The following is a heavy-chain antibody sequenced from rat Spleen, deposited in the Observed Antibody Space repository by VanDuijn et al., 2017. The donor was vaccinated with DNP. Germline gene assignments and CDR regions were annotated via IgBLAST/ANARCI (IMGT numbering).Heavy chain of an antibody. V-gene: IGHV3-3*01. J-gene: IGHJ2*01. CDR1: GYSITSSYR. Sequence: QLQESGPGLVKPSQSLSLTCSVTGYSITSSYRWNWIRKFPGDKLEWLGYINNAGSANYNPSLKSRISITRDTSRNQFFLQVNSVTTEDTATYYCARSYYDGSYYYGNWGRGVMVTVSS. D-gene: IGHD1-12*02. CDR2: INNAGSA. CDR3: ARSYYDGSYYYGN.